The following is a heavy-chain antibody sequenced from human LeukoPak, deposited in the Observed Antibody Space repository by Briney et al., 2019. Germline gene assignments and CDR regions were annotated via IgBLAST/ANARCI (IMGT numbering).Heavy chain of an antibody. D-gene: IGHD3-10*01. CDR1: GFTFSSYG. V-gene: IGHV3-30*18. CDR2: ISYDGSNK. J-gene: IGHJ4*02. Sequence: GGSLRLSCAASGFTFSSYGMHWVRQAPGKGLEWVAVISYDGSNKYYADSVKGRFTISRDNSKNTLYLQMNSLRAEDTAVYYCAKGTLGVSSLFDYWGRGTLVTVSS. CDR3: AKGTLGVSSLFDY.